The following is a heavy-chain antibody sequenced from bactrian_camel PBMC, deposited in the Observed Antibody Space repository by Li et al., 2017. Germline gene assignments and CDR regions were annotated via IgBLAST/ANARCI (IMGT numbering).Heavy chain of an antibody. CDR1: GYTASSYC. CDR3: APYLMREYNY. CDR2: MYTSGGNT. Sequence: VQLVESGGGSVQAGGSLRLSCAASGYTASSYCMGWFRQFPGKERGVVAAMYTSGGNTYYADSVKGRFTASLDSASNTASLQMNNLRPEDTALYYCAPYLMREYNYWGQGTQVTVS. V-gene: IGHV3S40*01. D-gene: IGHD3*01. J-gene: IGHJ4*01.